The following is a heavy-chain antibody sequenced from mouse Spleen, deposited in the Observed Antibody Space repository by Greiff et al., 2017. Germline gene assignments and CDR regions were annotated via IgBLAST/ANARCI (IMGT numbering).Heavy chain of an antibody. D-gene: IGHD1-1*01. J-gene: IGHJ2*01. CDR1: GYTFTDYE. CDR3: ARGDYGSSWDY. Sequence: QVQLQQSGAELVRPGASVKLSCKASGYTFTDYEMHWVKQTPVHGLEWIGAIDPETGGTAYNQKFKGKAILTADKSSSTAYMQLSSLASEDSAVYYCARGDYGSSWDYWGQGTTLTVSS. CDR2: IDPETGGT. V-gene: IGHV1-15*01.